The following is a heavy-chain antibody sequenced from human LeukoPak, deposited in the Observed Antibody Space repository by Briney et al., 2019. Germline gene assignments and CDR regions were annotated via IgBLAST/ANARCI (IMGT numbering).Heavy chain of an antibody. CDR2: VYNSGST. CDR3: ARDGYSYGFDAFDI. Sequence: SETLSLTCTVSGGSISSANYYWGWIRQPPGKGLEWIGSVYNSGSTYYNPSLKSRVIVSLAMSQNQFSLRLTSVTAADTAVYYCARDGYSYGFDAFDIWGQGTMVTVSS. CDR1: GGSISSANYY. D-gene: IGHD5-18*01. J-gene: IGHJ3*02. V-gene: IGHV4-39*07.